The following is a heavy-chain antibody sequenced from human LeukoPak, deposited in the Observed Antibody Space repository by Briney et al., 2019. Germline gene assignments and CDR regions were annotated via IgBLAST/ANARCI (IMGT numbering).Heavy chain of an antibody. V-gene: IGHV3-30*02. CDR3: AKDSDWDRAYHFDY. CDR1: GFTLSSDA. D-gene: IGHD3-16*01. J-gene: IGHJ4*02. CDR2: IRYDGINK. Sequence: GGSLRLSCAASGFTLSSDAMHWVRQAPGKGLEWVAFIRYDGINKQYADSVKGRFTISRDTSKNALYLQMNSLRAEDTAVYYCAKDSDWDRAYHFDYWGQGTLVTASS.